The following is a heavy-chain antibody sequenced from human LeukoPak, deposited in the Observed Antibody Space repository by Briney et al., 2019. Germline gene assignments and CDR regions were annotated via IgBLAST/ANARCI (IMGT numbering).Heavy chain of an antibody. D-gene: IGHD3-3*01. J-gene: IGHJ3*02. CDR1: GFTFSDYY. CDR2: ISSSGSTI. Sequence: PGGSLRLSCAASGFTFSDYYMSWIRQAPGKGLEWVSYISSSGSTIYYADSVKGRSTISRDNAKNSLYLQMNSLRAEDTAVYYCARGGRVLRFLEWLSGGAFDIWGQGTMVTVSS. V-gene: IGHV3-11*01. CDR3: ARGGRVLRFLEWLSGGAFDI.